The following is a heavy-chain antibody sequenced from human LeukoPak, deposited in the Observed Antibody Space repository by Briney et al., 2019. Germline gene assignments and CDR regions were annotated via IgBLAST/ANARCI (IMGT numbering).Heavy chain of an antibody. V-gene: IGHV1-18*01. J-gene: IGHJ4*02. CDR2: ISTYNDNT. Sequence: EASVKVSCKASGYTFTSYDISWVRQAPGQGLEWMGWISTYNDNTHYAQKLQGRVTMTTDTSTSTVYMELKSLRSDDTAVYYCARIQSRIIAARPGNPAFDYWGRGTLVTVSS. D-gene: IGHD6-6*01. CDR1: GYTFTSYD. CDR3: ARIQSRIIAARPGNPAFDY.